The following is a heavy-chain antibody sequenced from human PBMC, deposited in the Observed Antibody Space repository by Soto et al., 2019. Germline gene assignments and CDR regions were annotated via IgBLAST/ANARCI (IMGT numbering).Heavy chain of an antibody. CDR2: IYYSGST. J-gene: IGHJ6*04. CDR1: GGSISRYY. D-gene: IGHD3-3*01. CDR3: ARSITIFGVVILDV. V-gene: IGHV4-59*08. Sequence: PSETLSLTCTVSGGSISRYYWSWIRQPPGKGLEWIGYIYYSGSTNYNPSLKSRVTISVDTSKNQFSLKLSSVTAADTAVYYCARSITIFGVVILDVWGKGTTVTVSS.